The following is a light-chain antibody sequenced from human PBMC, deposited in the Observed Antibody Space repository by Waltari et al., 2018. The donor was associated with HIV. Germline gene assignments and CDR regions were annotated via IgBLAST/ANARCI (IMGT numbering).Light chain of an antibody. CDR2: EVS. CDR1: RSAPGYHHY. J-gene: IGLJ3*02. Sequence: QFALPQPASVSGSPGQSITISCTGTRSAPGYHHYVSWYQQPPGKAPKLMIYEVSNRPSGVSNRFSGSKSGNTASLTISGLQAEDEADYFCSSLTNSATLSVLFGGGTKLTVL. V-gene: IGLV2-14*01. CDR3: SSLTNSATLSVL.